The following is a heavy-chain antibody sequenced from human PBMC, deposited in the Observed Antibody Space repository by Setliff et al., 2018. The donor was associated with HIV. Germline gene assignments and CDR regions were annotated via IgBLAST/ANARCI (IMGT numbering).Heavy chain of an antibody. CDR1: GYTLTEVS. V-gene: IGHV1-24*01. CDR3: ARGHNYYYYMDV. J-gene: IGHJ6*03. Sequence: ASVKVSCKVSGYTLTEVSVHWVRQAPGKGLEWMGYFDPQDGETVYAQKFQGRVSMTEETSTDTAYMEMSSLRSDDTAVYYCARGHNYYYYMDVWGKGTTVTVSS. CDR2: FDPQDGET.